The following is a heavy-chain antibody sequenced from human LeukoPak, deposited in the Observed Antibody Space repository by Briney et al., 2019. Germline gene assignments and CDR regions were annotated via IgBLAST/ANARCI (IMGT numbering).Heavy chain of an antibody. CDR3: ARYTANKSGYSFDF. V-gene: IGHV4-38-2*01. Sequence: SETLSLTCAVSGYSISSGYYWGWIRQPPGKGLEWIGSIYHSGSTYYNPSLKSRVTISVDTSKNQFSLKLSSVTAAGTAVYYCARYTANKSGYSFDFWGQGTLVTVSS. D-gene: IGHD3-22*01. CDR1: GYSISSGYY. J-gene: IGHJ4*02. CDR2: IYHSGST.